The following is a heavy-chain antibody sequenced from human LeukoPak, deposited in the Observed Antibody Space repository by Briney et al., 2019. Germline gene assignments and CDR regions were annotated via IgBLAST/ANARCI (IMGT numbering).Heavy chain of an antibody. D-gene: IGHD4-17*01. CDR2: ISASGRNT. CDR1: GFTFSSYG. J-gene: IGHJ3*02. CDR3: ARVGDDDAFDI. Sequence: GGTLRLSCAASGFTFSSYGMSWVRQAPGKGLEWVSAISASGRNTYYADSVKGRFTISRDKSKNTLYLQMGSLGAEDKAVYYCARVGDDDAFDIWGQGTMVTVSS. V-gene: IGHV3-64*02.